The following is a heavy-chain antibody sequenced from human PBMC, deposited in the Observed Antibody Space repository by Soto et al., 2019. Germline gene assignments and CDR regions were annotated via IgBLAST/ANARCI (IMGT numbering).Heavy chain of an antibody. V-gene: IGHV1-69*08. D-gene: IGHD5-18*01. CDR1: GGTFSSYT. CDR3: ARDRGYSYGKGYYGMDV. Sequence: QVQLVQSGAEVKKPGSSVKVSCKASGGTFSSYTISWVRQAPGQGLEWMGRIIPILGIANYAQKFQGRVTITADQSTSTAYMELSSLRSEDTAVYYCARDRGYSYGKGYYGMDVWGQGTTVTVSS. CDR2: IIPILGIA. J-gene: IGHJ6*02.